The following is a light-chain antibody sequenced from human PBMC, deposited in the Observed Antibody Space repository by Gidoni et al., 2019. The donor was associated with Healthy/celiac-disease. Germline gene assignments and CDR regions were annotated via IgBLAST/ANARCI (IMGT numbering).Light chain of an antibody. CDR3: MQALQTPFT. Sequence: VMTQSPRSLPVTPGEPASISCRSSPSLLHSNGYNYLDWFLQKPGQSPQLLIYLGSNRASGVPDRFSGSGSGTDFTLKISRVEAEDVGVYYCMQALQTPFTFGPGTKVDIK. V-gene: IGKV2-28*01. CDR1: PSLLHSNGYNY. CDR2: LGS. J-gene: IGKJ3*01.